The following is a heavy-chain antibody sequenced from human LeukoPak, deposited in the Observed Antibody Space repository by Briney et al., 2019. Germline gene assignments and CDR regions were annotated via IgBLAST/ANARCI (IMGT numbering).Heavy chain of an antibody. CDR1: GYTFTDYY. CDR2: INPNSGDT. D-gene: IGHD2-15*01. J-gene: IGHJ4*02. V-gene: IGHV1-2*02. Sequence: ASVKVSCKASGYTFTDYYMRWVRQAPGQGLEWMGWINPNSGDTNHAQNFQGRVTLTRDTSISSAYMELSSLRSDDSAVYYCAGEYCSGGSCRQGFDYWGQGTLVTVSS. CDR3: AGEYCSGGSCRQGFDY.